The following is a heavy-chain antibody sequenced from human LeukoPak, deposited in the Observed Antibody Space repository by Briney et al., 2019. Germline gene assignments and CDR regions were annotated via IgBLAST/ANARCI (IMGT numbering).Heavy chain of an antibody. D-gene: IGHD3-3*01. V-gene: IGHV1-69*13. Sequence: GASVKVSCKASGGTFSSYGISWVRQAPGQGLEWMGGIIPIFGTANYAQKFQGRITTTADVSTRTAYMELSSLRSEDTAVYYCARGLEDDFWSYYYYYMDVWGKGTTVTVSS. CDR3: ARGLEDDFWSYYYYYMDV. CDR2: IIPIFGTA. J-gene: IGHJ6*03. CDR1: GGTFSSYG.